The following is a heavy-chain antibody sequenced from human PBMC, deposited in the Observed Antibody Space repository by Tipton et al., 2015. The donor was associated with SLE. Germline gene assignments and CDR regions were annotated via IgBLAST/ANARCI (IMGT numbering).Heavy chain of an antibody. CDR2: ISYGENT. CDR1: GGSVSSSSYY. Sequence: LRLSCTVSGGSVSSSSYYWGWIRQPPGEGLEWIGTISYGENTYYNPSLKTPVTISVDTSKNQFSLKLGSVTAADTAVYYCAREPLEVREWFDLWGRGTLVTVSS. CDR3: AREPLEVREWFDL. V-gene: IGHV4-39*07. J-gene: IGHJ2*01. D-gene: IGHD3-3*01.